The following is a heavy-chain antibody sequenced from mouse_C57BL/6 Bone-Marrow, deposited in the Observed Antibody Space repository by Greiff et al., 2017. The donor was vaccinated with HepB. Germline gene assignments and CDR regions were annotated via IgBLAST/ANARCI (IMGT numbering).Heavy chain of an antibody. Sequence: QVQLQQSGAELARPGASVKLSCKASGYTFTSYGISWVKQRTGQGLEWIGEIYPRSGNTYYNEKFKGKATLTAAKSSSTAYMELRSLTSEDSAVYFCARGGKLYPKFAYWGQGTLVTVSA. CDR2: IYPRSGNT. CDR3: ARGGKLYPKFAY. V-gene: IGHV1-81*01. CDR1: GYTFTSYG. D-gene: IGHD2-12*01. J-gene: IGHJ3*01.